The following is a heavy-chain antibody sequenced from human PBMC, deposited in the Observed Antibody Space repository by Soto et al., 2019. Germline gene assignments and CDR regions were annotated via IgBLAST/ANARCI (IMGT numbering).Heavy chain of an antibody. Sequence: QVQLVESGAEVKKPGASVKVSCKASGYTFTDYGISWVRQAPGQGLEWMGWISGYNGNTKYEQKFQGRVTMTTYTPTNTAYMELRRLRSDDTAVYYCVRDREYYYDSSGNYYYHYGLDVWGQGTTVTVS. CDR3: VRDREYYYDSSGNYYYHYGLDV. J-gene: IGHJ6*02. CDR2: ISGYNGNT. V-gene: IGHV1-18*04. CDR1: GYTFTDYG. D-gene: IGHD3-22*01.